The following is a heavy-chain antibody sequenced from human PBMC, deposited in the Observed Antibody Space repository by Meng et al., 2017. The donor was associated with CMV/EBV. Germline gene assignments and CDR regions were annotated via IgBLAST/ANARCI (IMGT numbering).Heavy chain of an antibody. V-gene: IGHV3-53*01. J-gene: IGHJ4*02. CDR1: GFTVSSNY. CDR2: IYSGGST. CDR3: ASYLYSSGWYHDY. D-gene: IGHD6-19*01. Sequence: GESLKISCAASGFTVSSNYMSWVRQAPGKGLEWVSVIYSGGSTYYADSAKGRFTISRDNSKNTLYLQMNSLRAEDTAVYYCASYLYSSGWYHDYWGQGTLVTVSS.